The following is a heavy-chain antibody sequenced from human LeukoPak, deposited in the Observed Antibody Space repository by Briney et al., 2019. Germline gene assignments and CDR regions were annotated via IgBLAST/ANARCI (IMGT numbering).Heavy chain of an antibody. Sequence: SETLSLTCNVSGASMSSNYWSWIRQPPGKGLEWIGYIYYSGNTNYNPSLRGRVTISVDTSKNQFSLRLSSVTAADTAVYYCARNGRYCSGGTCRHYNWFDPWGQGTLVTVSS. J-gene: IGHJ5*02. CDR2: IYYSGNT. CDR1: GASMSSNY. CDR3: ARNGRYCSGGTCRHYNWFDP. V-gene: IGHV4-59*01. D-gene: IGHD2-15*01.